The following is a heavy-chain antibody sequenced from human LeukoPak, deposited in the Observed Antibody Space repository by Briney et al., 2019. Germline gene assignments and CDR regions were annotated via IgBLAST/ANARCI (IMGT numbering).Heavy chain of an antibody. J-gene: IGHJ5*02. V-gene: IGHV3-73*01. CDR3: TRHVGYYGSGKEPWFDP. D-gene: IGHD3-10*01. CDR1: GFTFSGSA. Sequence: PGGSLRLSCAASGFTFSGSAMHWVRQASGKGLGWVGRIRSKANSYATAYAASVKGRFTISRDDSKNTAYLQMNSLKTEDTAVYYCTRHVGYYGSGKEPWFDPWGQGTLVTVSS. CDR2: IRSKANSYAT.